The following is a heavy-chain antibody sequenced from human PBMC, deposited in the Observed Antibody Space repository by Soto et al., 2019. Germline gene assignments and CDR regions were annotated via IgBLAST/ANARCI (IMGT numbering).Heavy chain of an antibody. Sequence: QVQLVQSGAEVKKPGSSVKVSCKASGGTFSSYAISWVRQAPGQGLEWMGGIIPIFGTANYAQKFQGRVTITADESTSTAYMELSSLRSEDTAVYYCXXXIGDTYYDFWSGLGDWGQGTLVTVSS. CDR1: GGTFSSYA. D-gene: IGHD3-3*01. J-gene: IGHJ4*02. CDR2: IIPIFGTA. V-gene: IGHV1-69*01. CDR3: XXXIGDTYYDFWSGLGD.